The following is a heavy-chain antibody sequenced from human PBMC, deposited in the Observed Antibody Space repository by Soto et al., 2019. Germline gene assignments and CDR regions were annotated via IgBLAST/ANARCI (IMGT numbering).Heavy chain of an antibody. CDR2: IDHSGST. Sequence: SETLSLTFAVYGGSFSGYYWTWIRHPPGTGLEWIGEIDHSGSTNYNPSTKSRATIPVDTSNNQFSLKLTSVTSADTAEYYCARETYGDYVGYCDPWGQGTLGNVS. D-gene: IGHD4-17*01. CDR1: GGSFSGYY. CDR3: ARETYGDYVGYCDP. V-gene: IGHV4-34*01. J-gene: IGHJ5*02.